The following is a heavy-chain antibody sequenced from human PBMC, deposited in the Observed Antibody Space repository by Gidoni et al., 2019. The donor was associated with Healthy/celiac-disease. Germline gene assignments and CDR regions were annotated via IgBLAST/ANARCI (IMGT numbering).Heavy chain of an antibody. D-gene: IGHD3-3*01. J-gene: IGHJ4*02. CDR3: AREGDFWSGYYFDY. CDR1: GFTFSSYW. V-gene: IGHV3-74*01. CDR2: INSDGSST. Sequence: EVQLVESGGGLVQPGGSLRLSCAASGFTFSSYWMHWVRQAPGKGLVWVPRINSDGSSTSYADSVKGRFTISRDNAKNTLYLQMNSLRAEDTAVYYCAREGDFWSGYYFDYWGQGTLVTVSS.